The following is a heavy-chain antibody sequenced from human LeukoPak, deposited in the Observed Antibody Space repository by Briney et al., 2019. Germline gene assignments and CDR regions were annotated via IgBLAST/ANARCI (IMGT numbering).Heavy chain of an antibody. V-gene: IGHV3-53*01. J-gene: IGHJ6*03. CDR2: IYSGGST. CDR1: GFTVSGNY. Sequence: GGSLRLXCAASGFTVSGNYMSWVRQAPGKGLEWVSVIYSGGSTYYADSVKGRFTISRDNSKNTLYLQMNSLRAEDTAVYYCARIYYYYYMDVWGKGTTVTVSS. CDR3: ARIYYYYYMDV.